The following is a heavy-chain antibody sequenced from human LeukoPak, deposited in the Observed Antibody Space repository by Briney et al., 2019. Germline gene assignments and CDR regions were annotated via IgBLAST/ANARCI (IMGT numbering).Heavy chain of an antibody. J-gene: IGHJ6*03. CDR1: GGSFSGYY. Sequence: PSETLSLTCAVYGGSFSGYYWSWIRQPTGKGLEWIGEINHSGSTNYNPSLKSRVTISVDTSKNQFSLKLSSVTAADTAVYYCARGRLELRSYYYYYYMDVWGKGTTVTVSS. D-gene: IGHD1-7*01. V-gene: IGHV4-34*01. CDR3: ARGRLELRSYYYYYYMDV. CDR2: INHSGST.